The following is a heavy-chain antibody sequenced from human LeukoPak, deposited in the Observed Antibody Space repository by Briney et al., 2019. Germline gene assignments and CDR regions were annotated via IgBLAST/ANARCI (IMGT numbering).Heavy chain of an antibody. CDR3: ARMYYYDSSGYYYA. J-gene: IGHJ5*02. Sequence: GGSLRLSCAASGFTFSSYGMHWVRQAPGKGLEWVSVIYSGGSTYYADSVKGRFTISRDNSKNTLYLQMNSLRAEDTAVYYCARMYYYDSSGYYYAWGQGTLVTVSS. D-gene: IGHD3-22*01. CDR2: IYSGGST. V-gene: IGHV3-53*01. CDR1: GFTFSSYG.